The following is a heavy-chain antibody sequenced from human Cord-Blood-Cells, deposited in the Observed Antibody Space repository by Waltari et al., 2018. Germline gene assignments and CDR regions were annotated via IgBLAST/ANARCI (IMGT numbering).Heavy chain of an antibody. V-gene: IGHV3-21*01. CDR1: GFTFSSYS. J-gene: IGHJ5*02. CDR2: ISSSSSYI. CDR3: ARDLYYDSSGYHNWFDP. D-gene: IGHD3-22*01. Sequence: EVQLVESGGGLVKPGGSLRLSCAASGFTFSSYSMNWVRQAPGKGLEWVASISSSSSYIYCADSVKGRFTISRDNAKNSLYLQMNSLRAEDTAVYYCARDLYYDSSGYHNWFDPWGQGTLVTVSS.